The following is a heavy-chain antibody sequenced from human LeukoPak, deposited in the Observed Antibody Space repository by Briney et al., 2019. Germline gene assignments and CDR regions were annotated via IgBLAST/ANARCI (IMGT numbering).Heavy chain of an antibody. Sequence: GASVKVSCKASGYTFTSYGISRVRQAPGQGLEWMGWISAYNGNTNYAQKLQGRVTMTTDTSTSTAYMELRSLRSDDTAVYYCARVGVTMVRGVKGFWFDPWGQGTLVTVSS. CDR1: GYTFTSYG. V-gene: IGHV1-18*01. CDR2: ISAYNGNT. D-gene: IGHD3-10*01. J-gene: IGHJ5*02. CDR3: ARVGVTMVRGVKGFWFDP.